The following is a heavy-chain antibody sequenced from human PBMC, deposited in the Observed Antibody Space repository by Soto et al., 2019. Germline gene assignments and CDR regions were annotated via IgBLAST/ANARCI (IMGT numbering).Heavy chain of an antibody. V-gene: IGHV1-8*01. CDR2: MNPNSGNT. CDR1: GYTFTSYD. Sequence: QVQLVQSGAEVKKPGASVKVSCKASGYTFTSYDINWVRQATGQGLEWMGWMNPNSGNTGYAQKFQGRVTMTRNTSISTAYMELSSLRSEDTAVYYCASLGYCTNGVCYTGNYYYYYMDVWGKGTTVTVSS. J-gene: IGHJ6*03. D-gene: IGHD2-8*01. CDR3: ASLGYCTNGVCYTGNYYYYYMDV.